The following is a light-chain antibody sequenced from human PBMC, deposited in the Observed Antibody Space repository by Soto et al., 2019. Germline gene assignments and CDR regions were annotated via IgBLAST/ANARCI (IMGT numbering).Light chain of an antibody. V-gene: IGKV3-20*01. J-gene: IGKJ3*01. Sequence: EIVLTQSPGTLSLSPGERATLSCRASQSVSSSYLAWYQQKPGQAPRLLIYGASTRATGIPDRFSVSASGTDFTLTISRLEPEDFAVYSCQHDGTSALFGPGTKVDIK. CDR2: GAS. CDR1: QSVSSSY. CDR3: QHDGTSAL.